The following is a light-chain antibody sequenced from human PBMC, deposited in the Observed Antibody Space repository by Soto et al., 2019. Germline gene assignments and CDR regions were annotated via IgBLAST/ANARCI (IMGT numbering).Light chain of an antibody. CDR2: EVS. V-gene: IGLV2-23*02. J-gene: IGLJ3*02. Sequence: QSVLTQPASVSGSPGQSIAFSCTGTSSDVGSYNLVSWYQHHPGKAPKLIISEVSKRPSGVSDRFSGSKSGNTASMTISGLQAEDEADYYCCSYAGSSTWVFGGGTKGTVL. CDR3: CSYAGSSTWV. CDR1: SSDVGSYNL.